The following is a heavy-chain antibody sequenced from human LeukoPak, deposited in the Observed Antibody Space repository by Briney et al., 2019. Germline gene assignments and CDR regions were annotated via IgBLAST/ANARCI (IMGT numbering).Heavy chain of an antibody. CDR3: ARGAYMDV. J-gene: IGHJ6*03. Sequence: SQTLSLTCAISGDSVSSNSTSWSWIRQSPSRGLEWLGRTYYRSKWFNDYAVSVKSRITINPDTSKNQFSLQLNSVTPEVTAVYYCARGAYMDVWGKGTTVTVSS. V-gene: IGHV6-1*01. CDR1: GDSVSSNSTS. CDR2: TYYRSKWFN.